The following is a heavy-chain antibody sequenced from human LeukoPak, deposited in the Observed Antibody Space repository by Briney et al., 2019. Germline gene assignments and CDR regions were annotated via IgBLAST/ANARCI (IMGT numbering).Heavy chain of an antibody. D-gene: IGHD3-10*01. CDR1: GGSISSYY. V-gene: IGHV4-59*01. CDR3: ARSLYYYGSDSFDI. CDR2: IYYSGST. J-gene: IGHJ3*02. Sequence: SETLSLTCTVSGGSISSYYWNWSRQPTGKGLQWIGYIYYSGSTNYNPSLKSRVTISVDTSKNQFSLKLSSVTAADTAVYYCARSLYYYGSDSFDIWGQGTMVTVSS.